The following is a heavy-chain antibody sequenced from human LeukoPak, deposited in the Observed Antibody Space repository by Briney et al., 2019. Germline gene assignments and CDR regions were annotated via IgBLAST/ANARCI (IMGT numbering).Heavy chain of an antibody. V-gene: IGHV1-18*01. CDR1: GYTFTSYG. D-gene: IGHD6-13*01. Sequence: RASVTVSCKASGYTFTSYGISWVRQAPGQGLEWMGWISAYNGNTNYAQKLQGRVTMTTDTSTSTAYMELRSLRSDDTAVYYCARPLPPGIAAAGMLDWFDPWGQGTLVTVSS. J-gene: IGHJ5*02. CDR3: ARPLPPGIAAAGMLDWFDP. CDR2: ISAYNGNT.